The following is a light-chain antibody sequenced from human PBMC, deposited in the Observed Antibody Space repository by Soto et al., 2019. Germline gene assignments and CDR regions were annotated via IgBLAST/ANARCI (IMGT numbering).Light chain of an antibody. CDR2: DVS. CDR1: QGISNF. V-gene: IGKV1-27*01. J-gene: IGKJ1*01. CDR3: QKYNSAPRA. Sequence: DIQMTQSPSSLSASVGDRVTITCRASQGISNFLAWYQQKPGKVPKLLIYDVSTLQSGVPSRFSGSGSGTDFTLNISSLQREDVATYYCQKYNSAPRAFGQGTKVEIK.